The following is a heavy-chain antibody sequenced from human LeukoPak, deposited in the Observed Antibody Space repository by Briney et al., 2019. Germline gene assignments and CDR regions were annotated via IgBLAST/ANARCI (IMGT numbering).Heavy chain of an antibody. CDR3: SRHSIAARSRSNFDF. D-gene: IGHD6-25*01. CDR1: GDSISSYY. Sequence: ASETLSFTCTVFGDSISSYYWSWLRQPPGKGLKWIGYLSYSGSTNYNPSLKSRVAISVDTSKNQFSLTLNPVTAADTAVYYCSRHSIAARSRSNFDFWCQGTLVTVSS. CDR2: LSYSGST. J-gene: IGHJ4*02. V-gene: IGHV4-59*08.